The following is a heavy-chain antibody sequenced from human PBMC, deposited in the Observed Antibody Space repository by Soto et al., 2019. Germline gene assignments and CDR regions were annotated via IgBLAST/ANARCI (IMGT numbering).Heavy chain of an antibody. Sequence: EVQLVESGGGLVQPGGSLRLSCAASGFTFSTYSMNWVRQAPGKGLEWGSYISSSSSTIYYADSVKGRFTISRDNAKNSLYLQMNSLRDEDTAVYYCGGDSSGYFYPDAFDIWGRGTMVTVSS. D-gene: IGHD3-22*01. J-gene: IGHJ3*02. CDR1: GFTFSTYS. CDR2: ISSSSSTI. CDR3: GGDSSGYFYPDAFDI. V-gene: IGHV3-48*02.